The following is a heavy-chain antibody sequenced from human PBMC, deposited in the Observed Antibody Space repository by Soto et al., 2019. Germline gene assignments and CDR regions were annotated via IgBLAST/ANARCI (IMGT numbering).Heavy chain of an antibody. CDR2: IWYDGSNK. V-gene: IGHV3-33*01. Sequence: QVQLVESGGGVVQPGRSPRLSCAASGFTFSSYGMHWVRQAPGKGLEWVAVIWYDGSNKYYADSVKGRFTISRDDSKNTLYLQMNSLRTEDTAVYDCARESSPQDYGYLDYWGPGTLVTVSS. D-gene: IGHD4-17*01. J-gene: IGHJ4*02. CDR3: ARESSPQDYGYLDY. CDR1: GFTFSSYG.